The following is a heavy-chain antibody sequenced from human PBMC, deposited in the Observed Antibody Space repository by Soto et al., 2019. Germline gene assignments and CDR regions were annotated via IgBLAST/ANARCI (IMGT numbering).Heavy chain of an antibody. CDR3: AAGGGLPRYY. CDR1: GGPISSGGYS. D-gene: IGHD5-12*01. J-gene: IGHJ4*02. CDR2: IYHSGST. Sequence: QLQLQESGSGLVKPSQTLSLTCAVSGGPISSGGYSWSWIRQPPGKGLEWIGYIYHSGSTYYNPSLKSGVPISVDRSKNQFSLKLSSVTAADTAVSYCAAGGGLPRYYWGQGTLVTVSS. V-gene: IGHV4-30-2*01.